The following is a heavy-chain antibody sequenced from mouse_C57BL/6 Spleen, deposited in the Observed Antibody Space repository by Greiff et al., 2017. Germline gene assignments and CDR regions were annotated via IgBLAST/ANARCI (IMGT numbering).Heavy chain of an antibody. CDR1: GFTFSSYA. Sequence: EVKLVESGEGLVKPGGSLKLSCAASGFTFSSYAMSWVRQTPEKRLEWVAYISSGGDYIYYADTVKGRFTISRDNARNTLYLQMSSLKSEDTAMYYCTRDLGYGRYAMDYGGQGTSVTVSS. V-gene: IGHV5-9-1*02. CDR3: TRDLGYGRYAMDY. D-gene: IGHD1-1*01. J-gene: IGHJ4*01. CDR2: ISSGGDYI.